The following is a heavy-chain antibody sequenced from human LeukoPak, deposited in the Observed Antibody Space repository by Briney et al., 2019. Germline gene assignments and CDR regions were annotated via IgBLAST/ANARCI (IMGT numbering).Heavy chain of an antibody. CDR3: AKDVAPDSGWDLDY. J-gene: IGHJ4*02. V-gene: IGHV3-23*01. Sequence: GGSLRLSCAASGFTFSTYSMTWVRQGPGKGLDWVSSIYNSGAKTFYADSVKGRFTISRDNSKNTLYLQMNSLRVEDTAVYYCAKDVAPDSGWDLDYWGQGTLATVSS. CDR1: GFTFSTYS. D-gene: IGHD6-19*01. CDR2: IYNSGAKT.